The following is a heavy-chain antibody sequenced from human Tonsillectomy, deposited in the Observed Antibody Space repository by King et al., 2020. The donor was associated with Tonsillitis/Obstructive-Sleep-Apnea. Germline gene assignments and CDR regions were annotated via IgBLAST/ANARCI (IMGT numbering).Heavy chain of an antibody. CDR3: ARDKDTAMVYYLDN. V-gene: IGHV3-30*04. CDR2: ISYDGSNK. Sequence: VQLVQSGGGVVQPGRSLRLSCAASGFTFSSYAMHWVRQAPGKGLEWGAVISYDGSNKYYADSVKGRFTISRDNSKNTLYLQMNSLRAEDTAVYYCARDKDTAMVYYLDNWGPGTLVTVSS. CDR1: GFTFSSYA. D-gene: IGHD5-18*01. J-gene: IGHJ4*02.